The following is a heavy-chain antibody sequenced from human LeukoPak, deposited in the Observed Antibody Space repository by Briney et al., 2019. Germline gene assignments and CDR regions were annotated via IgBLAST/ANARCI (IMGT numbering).Heavy chain of an antibody. Sequence: ASVKVSCKASGYTFTSYGISWVRQAPGQGLEWMGWISAYNGNTNYAQKLQGRVTKTTDTSTSTAYMELRSLRSDDTAVYYCARDLRSVRRVGALPGYWGQGTLVTVSS. CDR3: ARDLRSVRRVGALPGY. J-gene: IGHJ4*02. CDR2: ISAYNGNT. CDR1: GYTFTSYG. V-gene: IGHV1-18*01. D-gene: IGHD1-26*01.